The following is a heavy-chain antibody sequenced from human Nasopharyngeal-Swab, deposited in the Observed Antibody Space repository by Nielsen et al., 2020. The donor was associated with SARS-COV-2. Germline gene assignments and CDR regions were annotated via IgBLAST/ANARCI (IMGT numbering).Heavy chain of an antibody. Sequence: WIRQPPGKGLKWIGYIYYSGSTNYNPSLKSRVTISVDTSKNQFSLKLSSVTAADTAVYYCARGAGRWETSGSYPWWGDYYYYGMDVWGQGTTVTVSS. D-gene: IGHD1-26*01. CDR2: IYYSGST. CDR3: ARGAGRWETSGSYPWWGDYYYYGMDV. V-gene: IGHV4-59*01. J-gene: IGHJ6*02.